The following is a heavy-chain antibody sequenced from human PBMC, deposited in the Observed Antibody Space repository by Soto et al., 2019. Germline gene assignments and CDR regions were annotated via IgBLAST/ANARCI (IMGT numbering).Heavy chain of an antibody. CDR3: ARDLTDIVVVPADYYYYYGMDV. Sequence: ASVKVSCKASGGTFSSYAISWVRQAPGQGLEWMGGIIPIFGTANYAQKFQGRVTITADKSTSTAYMELSSLRSEDTAVYYCARDLTDIVVVPADYYYYYGMDVWGQGPTVTVSS. CDR2: IIPIFGTA. D-gene: IGHD2-2*01. CDR1: GGTFSSYA. V-gene: IGHV1-69*06. J-gene: IGHJ6*02.